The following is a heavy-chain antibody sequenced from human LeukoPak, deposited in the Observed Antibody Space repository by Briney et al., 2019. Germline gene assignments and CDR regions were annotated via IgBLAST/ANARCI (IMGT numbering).Heavy chain of an antibody. J-gene: IGHJ4*02. CDR2: MKQDGSEK. CDR3: ARDWGDGFDY. D-gene: IGHD2-21*02. Sequence: PGGSLRLSCVASGFTFSSYWMTWVRQAPGKGLDWVASMKQDGSEKYYVDSVKGRFTISRDNAKNSLYLQMNRLRVEDTAVYYCARDWGDGFDYWGQGTLVTVSS. CDR1: GFTFSSYW. V-gene: IGHV3-7*01.